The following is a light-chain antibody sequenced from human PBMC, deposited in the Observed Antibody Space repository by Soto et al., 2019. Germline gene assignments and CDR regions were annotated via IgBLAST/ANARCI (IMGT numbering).Light chain of an antibody. J-gene: IGKJ1*01. CDR3: QQYGSSPRT. CDR1: QSVGSNY. CDR2: GAS. Sequence: EIVMTQSPATLSVSPGERATLSCRASQSVGSNYLAWYQQKPGQAPRLLIYGASSRATGIPDRFSGSGSGTDFSLTINRLEPEDFAVYYCQQYGSSPRTFGQGTKVDIK. V-gene: IGKV3-20*01.